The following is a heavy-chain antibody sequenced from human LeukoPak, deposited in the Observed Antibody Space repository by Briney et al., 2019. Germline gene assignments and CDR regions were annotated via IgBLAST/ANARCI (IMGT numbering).Heavy chain of an antibody. J-gene: IGHJ6*04. CDR1: GFTFSSYE. CDR2: ISSSGSTI. Sequence: GGSLRLSCAASGFTFSSYEMNWVRHAPGKGLEWVSYISSSGSTIYYADSVKGRFTISRDNAKNSLYLQMNSLRAEDTAVYYCAELGITMIGGVWGKGTTVTISS. CDR3: AELGITMIGGV. D-gene: IGHD3-10*02. V-gene: IGHV3-48*03.